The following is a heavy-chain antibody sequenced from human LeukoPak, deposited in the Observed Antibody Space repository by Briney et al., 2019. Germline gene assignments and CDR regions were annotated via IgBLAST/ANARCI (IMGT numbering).Heavy chain of an antibody. CDR3: ARDQWELLAFQH. V-gene: IGHV1-18*01. Sequence: ASVKVSCKASGYTFTSYGISWVRQAPGQGLEWMGWISDYNGNTNYAQKLQGRVPMTTDTSTSTAYMELRSLRSDDTAVYYCARDQWELLAFQHWGQGTLVTVSS. CDR1: GYTFTSYG. CDR2: ISDYNGNT. J-gene: IGHJ1*01. D-gene: IGHD1-26*01.